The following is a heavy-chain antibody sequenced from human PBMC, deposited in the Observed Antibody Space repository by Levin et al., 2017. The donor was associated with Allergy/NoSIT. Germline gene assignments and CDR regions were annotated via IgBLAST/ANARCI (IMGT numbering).Heavy chain of an antibody. CDR2: IKRDGSQK. CDR1: LFTFITYF. D-gene: IGHD2-15*01. V-gene: IGHV3-7*04. J-gene: IGHJ4*02. CDR3: ARDGVAATDDFDY. Sequence: GGSLILSFSSSLFTFITYFIIFFLHSPFKFLYFVASIKRDGSQKYYVDSVKGRFTISRDNAKNSLYLQMNSLRAEDTAVYYCARDGVAATDDFDYWGQGTLVTVSS.